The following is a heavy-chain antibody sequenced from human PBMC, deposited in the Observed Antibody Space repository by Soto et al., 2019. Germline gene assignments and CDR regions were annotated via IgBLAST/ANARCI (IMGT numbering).Heavy chain of an antibody. D-gene: IGHD2-2*01. CDR2: INPSGGST. CDR1: GYTFSNYY. J-gene: IGHJ4*02. CDR3: ARSQEVVVVPAAPIDY. V-gene: IGHV1-46*01. Sequence: ASGKVCCKTSGYTFSNYYINWVRQAPGQGLQWMGRINPSGGSTIYAQKFQGRVTMTRVTSTSTVYMDLSSLTSEDTAVYFCARSQEVVVVPAAPIDYWGQGTLVTVSS.